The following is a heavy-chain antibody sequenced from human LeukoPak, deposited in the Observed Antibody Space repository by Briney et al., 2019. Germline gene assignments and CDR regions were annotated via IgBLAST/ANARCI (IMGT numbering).Heavy chain of an antibody. CDR1: GFSFTRYW. D-gene: IGHD3-22*01. CDR2: IYLGDSDT. J-gene: IGHJ4*02. V-gene: IGHV5-51*01. CDR3: ARRLPIYDSSGPSGY. Sequence: TGESLKISCKGSGFSFTRYWIAWVRQMPGKGLEWMGIIYLGDSDTRYSPSFQGQVTISAEKSISTAYLQWSSLKASDTAIYYCARRLPIYDSSGPSGYWGQGTLVTVSS.